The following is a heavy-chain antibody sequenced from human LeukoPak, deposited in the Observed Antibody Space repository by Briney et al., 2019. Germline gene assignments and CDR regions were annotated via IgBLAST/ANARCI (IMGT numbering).Heavy chain of an antibody. CDR2: INSGSGPI. V-gene: IGHV3-48*01. D-gene: IGHD4-11*01. CDR1: GFTFSTCA. Sequence: PGRSLRLSCAASGFTFSTCAMNWVRLARGKGRGWASYINSGSGPIYYADSVKGRFTISRDNVKNSLYLQMNSLRAEDTAVYYCARDDPYSSFDYWGQGTLVTVSS. J-gene: IGHJ4*02. CDR3: ARDDPYSSFDY.